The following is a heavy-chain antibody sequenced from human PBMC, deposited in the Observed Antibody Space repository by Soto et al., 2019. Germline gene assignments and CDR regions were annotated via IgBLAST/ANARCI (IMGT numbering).Heavy chain of an antibody. J-gene: IGHJ4*02. D-gene: IGHD3-3*01. Sequence: EVQLLESGGGLVQPGGSLRLSCAASGFTFSSYAMSWVRQAPGKGLEWVSAISGSGGSTYYADSVKGRFTIYRDNSKNTLYLKMNSLRAEDTAVYYCAKGQYYDFWSGYLGDYWGQGTLVTVSS. CDR2: ISGSGGST. CDR3: AKGQYYDFWSGYLGDY. CDR1: GFTFSSYA. V-gene: IGHV3-23*01.